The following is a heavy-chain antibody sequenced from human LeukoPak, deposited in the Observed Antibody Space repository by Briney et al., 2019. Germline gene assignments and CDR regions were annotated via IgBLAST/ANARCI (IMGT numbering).Heavy chain of an antibody. J-gene: IGHJ4*02. Sequence: ASVKVSCKASGYTFTSYDINWVRQATGQGLEWMGWMNPNSGNTGYAQKFQGRVTMTRNTSISTAYMELSSLRSEDTAVYYCARVEGDYYDSQVFPFHYFDHWGQGTLVTVSS. CDR3: ARVEGDYYDSQVFPFHYFDH. V-gene: IGHV1-8*01. D-gene: IGHD3-22*01. CDR1: GYTFTSYD. CDR2: MNPNSGNT.